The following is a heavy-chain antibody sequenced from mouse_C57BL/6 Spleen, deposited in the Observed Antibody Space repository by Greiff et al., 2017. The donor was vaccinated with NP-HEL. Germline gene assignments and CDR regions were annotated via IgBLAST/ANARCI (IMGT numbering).Heavy chain of an antibody. V-gene: IGHV2-9-1*01. CDR3: ARNRGIITTDAMDY. D-gene: IGHD1-1*01. Sequence: VQLQESGPGLVAPSQSLSITCTVSGFSLTSYAISWVRQPPGKGLEWLGVIWTGGGTNYNSALKSRLSISKDNSKSQVFLKMNSLQTDDTARYYCARNRGIITTDAMDYWGQGTSVTVSS. CDR1: GFSLTSYA. J-gene: IGHJ4*01. CDR2: IWTGGGT.